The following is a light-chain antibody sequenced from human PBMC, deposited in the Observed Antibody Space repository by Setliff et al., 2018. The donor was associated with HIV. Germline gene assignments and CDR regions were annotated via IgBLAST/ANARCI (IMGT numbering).Light chain of an antibody. V-gene: IGLV2-14*01. CDR1: SSDVGAYKY. Sequence: QSALAQPASVSGSPAQSITISCTGTSSDVGAYKYVSWYQHHPGKAPKVIIYEVSNRPSGVPNRFSGSKSGNTASLTISGPQTEDEADYYCSSYTTRNTVIFGGGTKVTVL. CDR2: EVS. CDR3: SSYTTRNTVI. J-gene: IGLJ2*01.